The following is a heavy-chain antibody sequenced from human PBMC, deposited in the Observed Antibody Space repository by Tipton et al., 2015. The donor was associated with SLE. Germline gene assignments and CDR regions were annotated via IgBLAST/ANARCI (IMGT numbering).Heavy chain of an antibody. CDR3: ARETTD. CDR1: GASITDNTYY. D-gene: IGHD1-1*01. J-gene: IGHJ1*01. V-gene: IGHV4-39*07. CDR2: LYYGGST. Sequence: TLSLTCSVSGASITDNTYYWCWIRQAPGKGLEWIESLYYGGSTYYNPSLKSRVTISGDTSKNQFSLKMSSMTAADTAVYYCARETTDWGQGTLVTVSS.